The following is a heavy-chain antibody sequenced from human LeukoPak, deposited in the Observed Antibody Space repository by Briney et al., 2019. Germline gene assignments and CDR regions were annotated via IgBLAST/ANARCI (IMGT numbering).Heavy chain of an antibody. CDR2: VPYSGST. CDR1: GVSISIGGYD. V-gene: IGHV4-31*03. CDR3: AVKIAAAGFY. J-gene: IGHJ4*02. D-gene: IGHD6-13*01. Sequence: SETLSPTCSVSGVSISIGGYDCGWIRQHPGKGLEWIGYVPYSGSTFYNPSLKSRVTISLDTTKNQFCLRLTSETAADTAVYYCAVKIAAAGFYWGQGTLVTVSS.